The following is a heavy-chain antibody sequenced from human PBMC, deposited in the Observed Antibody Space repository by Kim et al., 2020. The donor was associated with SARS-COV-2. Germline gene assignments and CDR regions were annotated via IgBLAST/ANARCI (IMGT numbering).Heavy chain of an antibody. V-gene: IGHV3-74*01. J-gene: IGHJ4*02. CDR3: ARGDYGSGSLDY. D-gene: IGHD3-10*01. Sequence: YAESVKGRFTITRDNARNRLYLQMNSLRAEDTAVYYCARGDYGSGSLDYWGQGTLVTVSS.